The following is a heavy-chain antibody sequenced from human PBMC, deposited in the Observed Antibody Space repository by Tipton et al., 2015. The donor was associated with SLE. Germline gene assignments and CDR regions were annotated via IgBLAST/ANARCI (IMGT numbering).Heavy chain of an antibody. CDR2: ISSSSRYI. D-gene: IGHD3-10*01. CDR3: AGDDYASGIT. CDR1: GFIFSDYS. Sequence: GSLRLSCAASGFIFSDYSMNWVRQVPGKGLEWVSSISSSSRYIYHAESLKGRFTTSRDNAKNSLYLQMNSLRVEDTAVYFCAGDDYASGITWGQGTLVTVSS. J-gene: IGHJ5*02. V-gene: IGHV3-21*03.